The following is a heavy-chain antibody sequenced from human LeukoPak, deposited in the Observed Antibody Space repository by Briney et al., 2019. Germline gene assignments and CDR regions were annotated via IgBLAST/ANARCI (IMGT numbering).Heavy chain of an antibody. CDR2: FKSKADGGTT. CDR3: ARDSHYYFWRGYYNPLPSFEY. J-gene: IGHJ4*02. CDR1: GFTFGDYL. D-gene: IGHD3-3*01. V-gene: IGHV3-49*04. Sequence: GRPLRLSCRTSGFTFGDYLITWVRKAREKGVEWVSFFKSKADGGTTAYAASVTVRFSISRDDSKSIASQQMNNLKSEDTAVYYCARDSHYYFWRGYYNPLPSFEYWGQGTLVIVSS.